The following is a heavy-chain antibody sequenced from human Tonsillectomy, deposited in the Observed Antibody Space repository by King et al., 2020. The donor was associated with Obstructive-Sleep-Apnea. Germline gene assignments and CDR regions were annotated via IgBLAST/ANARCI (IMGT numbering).Heavy chain of an antibody. J-gene: IGHJ6*02. V-gene: IGHV7-4-1*02. CDR1: GYTFTSYV. CDR2: INTNTGNP. CDR3: ARLNMDYGILTGYSYYGMDV. Sequence: QLVQSGSELKKPGASVKVSCKASGYTFTSYVMNWVRQAPGQGLEWMGWINTNTGNPTYAQDFTGRFVFSLDTSVSTAYLQISSLKAEDTAVYYCARLNMDYGILTGYSYYGMDVWGQGTTVTVSS. D-gene: IGHD3-9*01.